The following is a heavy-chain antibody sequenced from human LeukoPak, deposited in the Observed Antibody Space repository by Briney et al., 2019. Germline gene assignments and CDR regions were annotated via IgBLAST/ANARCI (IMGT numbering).Heavy chain of an antibody. CDR2: FDPEDGET. Sequence: ASVKVSCKVSGYTLTELSMHWVRQAPGKGLEWMGGFDPEDGETIYAQKFQGRVTMTEDTSTDTAYMELSSLRSEDTAVYYCATLTWLYSGSYYPYDAFDIWGQGTMVTVSS. D-gene: IGHD1-26*01. V-gene: IGHV1-24*01. CDR1: GYTLTELS. CDR3: ATLTWLYSGSYYPYDAFDI. J-gene: IGHJ3*02.